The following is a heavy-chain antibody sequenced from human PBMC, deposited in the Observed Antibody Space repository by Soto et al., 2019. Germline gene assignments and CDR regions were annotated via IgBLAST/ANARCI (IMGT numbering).Heavy chain of an antibody. CDR3: ARAIDYGGNSRVFYDFDY. CDR2: IDPSDSYT. J-gene: IGHJ4*02. CDR1: GYSFTSYG. Sequence: GSVKISGKGSGYSFTSYGISWVRQMPGKGLEWMGSIDPSDSYTNYSPSFQGHVTISADKSISTAYLQWSSLKASDTAMYYCARAIDYGGNSRVFYDFDYWGQGTLVTV. D-gene: IGHD4-17*01. V-gene: IGHV5-10-1*01.